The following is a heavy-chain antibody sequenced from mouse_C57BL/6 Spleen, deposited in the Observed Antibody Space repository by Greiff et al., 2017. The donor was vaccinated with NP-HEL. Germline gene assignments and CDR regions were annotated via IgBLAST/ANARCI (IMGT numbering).Heavy chain of an antibody. CDR1: GCTFTSYG. V-gene: IGHV1-81*01. CDR2: IYPRSGNT. CDR3: ARRVITTVVATDY. Sequence: VQLQQSGAELARPGASVKLSCKASGCTFTSYGISWVKQRTGQGLEWIGEIYPRSGNTYYNEKFKGKATLTADKSSSTAYMELRSLTSEDSAVYFCARRVITTVVATDYWGQGTTLTVSS. D-gene: IGHD1-1*01. J-gene: IGHJ2*01.